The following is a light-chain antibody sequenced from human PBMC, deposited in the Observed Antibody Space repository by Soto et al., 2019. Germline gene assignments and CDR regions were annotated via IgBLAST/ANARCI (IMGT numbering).Light chain of an antibody. V-gene: IGLV1-51*01. CDR2: DNN. Sequence: QSVLTQPPSVSAAPGQKVTISCSGSSSNIGNNYVSRYQQLPGTAPKLLIYDNNKRPSGIPDRFSGSKSGTSATLGITGLQTGDEADYYCGTWDSSLSADVVFGGGTKVTVL. J-gene: IGLJ2*01. CDR1: SSNIGNNY. CDR3: GTWDSSLSADVV.